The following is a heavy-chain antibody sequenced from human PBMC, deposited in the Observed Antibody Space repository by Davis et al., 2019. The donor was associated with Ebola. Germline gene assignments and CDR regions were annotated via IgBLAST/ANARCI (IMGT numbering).Heavy chain of an antibody. CDR1: GGSISGSSYY. D-gene: IGHD3-3*01. Sequence: MPSETLSLTCTVSGGSISGSSYYWGWIRQPPGKGLEWIGSIYYRGSTYYNPSLKSRVTISVDTSKNQFSLKLNSVTAADTAMYYCASGVFGVTYYFDHWGQGALVTVSS. CDR3: ASGVFGVTYYFDH. CDR2: IYYRGST. V-gene: IGHV4-39*01. J-gene: IGHJ4*02.